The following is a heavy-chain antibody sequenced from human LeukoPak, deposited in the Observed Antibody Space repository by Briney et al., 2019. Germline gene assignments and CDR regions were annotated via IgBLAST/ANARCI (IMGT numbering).Heavy chain of an antibody. D-gene: IGHD5-12*01. V-gene: IGHV4-34*01. J-gene: IGHJ3*02. CDR3: ARFRSSGYGSDDAFDI. Sequence: SETLSLTCAVYGGSFSGYYWSWIRQPPGKGLEWIGEINHSGSTNYNPSLKSRVTISVDTSKNQFSLKLSSVTAADTAVYYCARFRSSGYGSDDAFDIWGQGTMVTVSS. CDR1: GGSFSGYY. CDR2: INHSGST.